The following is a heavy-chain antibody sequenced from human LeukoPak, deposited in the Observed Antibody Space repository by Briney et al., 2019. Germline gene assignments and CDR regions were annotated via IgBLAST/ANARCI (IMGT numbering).Heavy chain of an antibody. CDR1: GFTFSSYA. D-gene: IGHD2-21*02. Sequence: GGSLRLSCAASGFTFSSYAMSWVRQAPEKGLEWVSAISGSGGSTYYADSVKGRFTISRDNAKNTLYLQMNSLRAEDTAVYYCASLRQNVVVTAWNYWYFDLWGRGTLVTVSS. V-gene: IGHV3-23*01. CDR3: ASLRQNVVVTAWNYWYFDL. J-gene: IGHJ2*01. CDR2: ISGSGGST.